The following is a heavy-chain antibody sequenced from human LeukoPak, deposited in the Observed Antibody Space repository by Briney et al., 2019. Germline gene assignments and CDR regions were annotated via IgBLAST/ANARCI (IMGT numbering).Heavy chain of an antibody. CDR2: INLGGST. CDR3: VRRRSHDEILSGYSWTYYFDY. CDR1: GGPFSGYY. J-gene: IGHJ4*02. D-gene: IGHD3-9*01. Sequence: SETLSLTCAVYGGPFSGYYWSWIRQPPGKGLEWIGEINLGGSTNYNPSLRSRVTISVDTSKNQFSLKLGSVTAADTAVYYCVRRRSHDEILSGYSWTYYFDYWGQGTLVTVSA. V-gene: IGHV4-34*01.